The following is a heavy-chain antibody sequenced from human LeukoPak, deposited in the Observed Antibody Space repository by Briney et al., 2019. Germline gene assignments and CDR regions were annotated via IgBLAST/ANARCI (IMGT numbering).Heavy chain of an antibody. Sequence: PGGSLRLSCAASRFTFSSYGMHWVCQASGKWLEWVGRIRTKANSYATAYAASVKGRFTISRDDSKNTVYLQMNSLKTEDTAVYYCARHNHCAGDCPPSFDSWGQGTLVTVSS. J-gene: IGHJ4*02. CDR3: ARHNHCAGDCPPSFDS. CDR2: IRTKANSYAT. D-gene: IGHD2-21*02. V-gene: IGHV3-73*01. CDR1: RFTFSSYG.